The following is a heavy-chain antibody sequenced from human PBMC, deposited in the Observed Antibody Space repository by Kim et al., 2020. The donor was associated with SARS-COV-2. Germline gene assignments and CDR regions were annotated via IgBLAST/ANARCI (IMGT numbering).Heavy chain of an antibody. CDR1: GDSISSSSYY. J-gene: IGHJ4*02. CDR3: ARGVYDYIWGSYRYFDY. CDR2: IYYSGST. D-gene: IGHD3-16*02. V-gene: IGHV4-39*01. Sequence: SETLSLTCTVSGDSISSSSYYWGWIRQPPGKGLEWIGSIYYSGSTYYNPSLKSRVTISVDTSKNQFSLKLSSVTAADTAVYYCARGVYDYIWGSYRYFDYWGQGTLVTVSS.